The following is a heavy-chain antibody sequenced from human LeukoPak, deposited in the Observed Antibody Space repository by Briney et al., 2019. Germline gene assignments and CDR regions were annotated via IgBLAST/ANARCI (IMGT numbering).Heavy chain of an antibody. CDR2: IYNSGST. Sequence: SETLSLTCSVSGYSISSGYYWGWIRQPPGKGLEWIGSIYNSGSTYQNSSLKSRVTISVDTSKNQFTLKLNSVTAADTAVYYCARERYYGSGGGAFDIWGQGTMVTVSS. D-gene: IGHD3-10*01. V-gene: IGHV4-38-2*02. J-gene: IGHJ3*02. CDR1: GYSISSGYY. CDR3: ARERYYGSGGGAFDI.